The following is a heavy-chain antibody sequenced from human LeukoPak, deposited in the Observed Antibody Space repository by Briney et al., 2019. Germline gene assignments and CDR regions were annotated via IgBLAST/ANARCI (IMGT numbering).Heavy chain of an antibody. CDR3: ATTGPEYSSSWYLHF. V-gene: IGHV5-51*01. D-gene: IGHD6-13*01. CDR1: GYSFTSYW. J-gene: IGHJ4*02. CDR2: IYPGDSDT. Sequence: GESLKISCKASGYSFTSYWIGWVRQMPGKGLEWMGVIYPGDSDTRYSPSFQGQATISVDKSISTAYLQWSSLKASDSAMYYCATTGPEYSSSWYLHFWGQGTLVTVSS.